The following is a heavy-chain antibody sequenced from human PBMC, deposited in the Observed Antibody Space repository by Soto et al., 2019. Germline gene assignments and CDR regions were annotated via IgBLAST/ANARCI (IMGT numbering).Heavy chain of an antibody. CDR1: GLIFNAAW. D-gene: IGHD1-26*01. Sequence: PGGSLRLSCAASGLIFNAAWINLVRQTPGKGLEWGGRIKSKRNGGTIDYAAPVKGRVTISRDGSKHARAREMNSLNTEDTAVYYCAGGLPEWGAYAFEFRGQGILVSVSS. CDR3: AGGLPEWGAYAFEF. J-gene: IGHJ4*02. CDR2: IKSKRNGGTI. V-gene: IGHV3-15*07.